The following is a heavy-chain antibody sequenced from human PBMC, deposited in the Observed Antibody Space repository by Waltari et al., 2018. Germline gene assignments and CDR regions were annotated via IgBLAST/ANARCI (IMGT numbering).Heavy chain of an antibody. J-gene: IGHJ4*02. CDR1: GFSLSTSGVG. V-gene: IGHV2-5*01. CDR3: AHSKWQQLVIDY. CDR2: IYWNDDK. D-gene: IGHD6-13*01. Sequence: QITLKESGPTLVKPTQTLTLTCNFSGFSLSTSGVGVGWIRQPPGKALEWLALIYWNDDKRYSPSLKSRLTITKDTSKNQVVLTMTNMDPVDTATYYCAHSKWQQLVIDYWGQGTLVTVSS.